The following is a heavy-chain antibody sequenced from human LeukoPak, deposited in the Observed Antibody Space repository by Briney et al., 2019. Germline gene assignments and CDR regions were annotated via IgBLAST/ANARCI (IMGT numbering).Heavy chain of an antibody. CDR3: ARDSYCGGDCYPNAFDI. V-gene: IGHV3-7*01. D-gene: IGHD2-21*02. CDR1: GFTFSSYW. Sequence: GVSLRLSCAASGFTFSSYWMSWVRQGPGKGLEWVANIKQDGSEKYYVDSVKGRFTISRDNAKNSLYLQMNSLRAEDTAVYYCARDSYCGGDCYPNAFDIWGQGTMVTVSS. CDR2: IKQDGSEK. J-gene: IGHJ3*02.